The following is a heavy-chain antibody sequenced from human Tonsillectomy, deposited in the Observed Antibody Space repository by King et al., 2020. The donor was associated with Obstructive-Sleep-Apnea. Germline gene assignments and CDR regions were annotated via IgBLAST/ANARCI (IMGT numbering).Heavy chain of an antibody. J-gene: IGHJ4*02. CDR2: IYYSGNT. Sequence: QLQESGPGLVKPSETLSLTCTVSGGSISSYYWSWIRQPPGKGLEWIGYIYYSGNTNYNPSLKSRVTIAVDTSKNQFSLKLRSVTAADTAVYYCAQTFMGAAAGQFDYWGQGTLVTVSS. CDR1: GGSISSYY. V-gene: IGHV4-59*01. CDR3: AQTFMGAAAGQFDY. D-gene: IGHD6-13*01.